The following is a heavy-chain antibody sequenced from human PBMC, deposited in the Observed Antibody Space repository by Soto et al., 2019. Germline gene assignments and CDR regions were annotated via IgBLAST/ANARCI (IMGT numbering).Heavy chain of an antibody. CDR1: GYTFSTYG. Sequence: QIQLVQSGPDVKKPGASVKVSCKASGYTFSTYGLSWVRQAPGQGLEWMGWISGYNGRTNYAQKFRGRVTLTTDTSASPAYMELRSLRPDDTAMYYCARDNRKELWVEGLNAMDVWGQGTTVTVSS. CDR3: ARDNRKELWVEGLNAMDV. D-gene: IGHD3-10*01. CDR2: ISGYNGRT. J-gene: IGHJ6*02. V-gene: IGHV1-18*01.